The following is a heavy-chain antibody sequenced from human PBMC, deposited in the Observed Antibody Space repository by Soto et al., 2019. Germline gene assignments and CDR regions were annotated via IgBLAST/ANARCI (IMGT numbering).Heavy chain of an antibody. CDR2: ISYDGSNK. J-gene: IGHJ6*02. CDR1: GFTFSSYA. CDR3: ARQLYCSSTSCYFNYGMDV. Sequence: PGGSLRLSCAASGFTFSSYAMHWVRQAPGKGLEWVAVISYDGSNKYYADSVKGRFTISRDNSKNTLYLQMNSLRAEDTAVYYCARQLYCSSTSCYFNYGMDVWGQGTTVTSP. D-gene: IGHD2-2*01. V-gene: IGHV3-30-3*01.